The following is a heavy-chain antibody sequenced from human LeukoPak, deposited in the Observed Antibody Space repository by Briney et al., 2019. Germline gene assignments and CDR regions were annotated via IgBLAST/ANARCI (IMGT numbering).Heavy chain of an antibody. V-gene: IGHV4-34*01. CDR2: INHSGST. J-gene: IGHJ4*02. CDR3: ARGQGSGSYYPCFDY. Sequence: PSETLSLTCAVYGGSFSGYYWSWIRQPPGKGLEWIGEINHSGSTNYNPSLKSRVTISVDTSKNQLSLKLSSVTAADTAVYYCARGQGSGSYYPCFDYWGQGTLVTVSS. CDR1: GGSFSGYY. D-gene: IGHD3-10*01.